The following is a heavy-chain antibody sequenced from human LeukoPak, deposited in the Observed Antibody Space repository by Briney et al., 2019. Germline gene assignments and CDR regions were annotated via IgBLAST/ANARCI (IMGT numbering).Heavy chain of an antibody. CDR3: TSYPLGYCSSITCWGYSDY. V-gene: IGHV3-15*01. D-gene: IGHD2-2*01. CDR1: GFTFSYAW. CDR2: ITAETDGGTT. J-gene: IGHJ4*02. Sequence: GGSLRLSCAASGFTFSYAWMTWVRQAPGKGLEWIGRITAETDGGTTDYAAPVKGRFNISRDDSKNTLYLQMNSLTTEDTAVYYCTSYPLGYCSSITCWGYSDYWGQGTLVTVSS.